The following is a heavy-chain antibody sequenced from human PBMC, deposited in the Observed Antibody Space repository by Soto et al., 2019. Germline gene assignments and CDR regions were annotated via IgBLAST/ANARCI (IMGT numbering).Heavy chain of an antibody. D-gene: IGHD4-17*01. CDR1: GFTFSSYA. Sequence: GGSLRLSCAASGFTFSSYAMHWVRQAPGKGLEWVAVISYDGSNKNYADSVKARFTISRDDSKSMLYLQMNSLRVEDTAVYYCASPTTEIDYWGQGTLVTVYS. CDR3: ASPTTEIDY. V-gene: IGHV3-30-3*01. J-gene: IGHJ4*02. CDR2: ISYDGSNK.